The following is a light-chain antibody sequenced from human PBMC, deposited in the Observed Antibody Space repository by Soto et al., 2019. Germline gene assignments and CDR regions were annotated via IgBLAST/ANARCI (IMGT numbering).Light chain of an antibody. Sequence: DTQMTQSPSSLSASVGDEVTITFRASHTIMTYLNWFQQKPGKAPKLLIYDASSLESGVPQRFSGSGSGTEFTLTISSLQTDDFSTYYCQQYHSYWTFGQGTKVDIK. CDR1: HTIMTY. CDR3: QQYHSYWT. V-gene: IGKV1-5*01. J-gene: IGKJ1*01. CDR2: DAS.